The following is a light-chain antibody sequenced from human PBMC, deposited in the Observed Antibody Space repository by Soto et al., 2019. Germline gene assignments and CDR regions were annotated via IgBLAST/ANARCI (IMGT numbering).Light chain of an antibody. CDR1: QSISSY. V-gene: IGKV1-39*01. J-gene: IGKJ5*01. CDR2: AAS. Sequence: DIQMTQSPSSLSASVGDRVTITCRASQSISSYLNWYQQKPGKAPKLLIYAASSLQSGVPSRFSGRGSGTDFTLTISILHLEDFATYYCQQSYSTPPITFGQGTRLEIK. CDR3: QQSYSTPPIT.